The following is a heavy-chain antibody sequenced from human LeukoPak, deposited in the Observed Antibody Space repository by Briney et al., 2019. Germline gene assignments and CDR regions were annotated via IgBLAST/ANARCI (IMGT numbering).Heavy chain of an antibody. CDR1: GFTFSNHE. Sequence: PGGSLRLSCAASGFTFSNHEMNWVRQAPGKGLEWVSYISSSGNTIYYVDSVKGRFTISRDNSKNSLYLQMNSLRVEDTALYYCAKGLDHRWLQSLQIDYWGQGTLVTVSS. J-gene: IGHJ4*02. V-gene: IGHV3-48*03. CDR3: AKGLDHRWLQSLQIDY. D-gene: IGHD5-24*01. CDR2: ISSSGNTI.